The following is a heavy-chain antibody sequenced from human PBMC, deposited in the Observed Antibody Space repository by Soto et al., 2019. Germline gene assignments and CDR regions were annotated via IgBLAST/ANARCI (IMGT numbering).Heavy chain of an antibody. CDR1: GGSFSGYY. J-gene: IGHJ4*02. CDR3: WAIGITGTTGDY. CDR2: INHSGST. Sequence: SETLSLTCSVYGGSFSGYYWSWIRQPPGKGLEWIGEINHSGSTNYNPSLKSRVTISVDTSKNQFSLKLSSVTAADTAVYYCWAIGITGTTGDYWGQGTLVTVSS. V-gene: IGHV4-34*01. D-gene: IGHD1-7*01.